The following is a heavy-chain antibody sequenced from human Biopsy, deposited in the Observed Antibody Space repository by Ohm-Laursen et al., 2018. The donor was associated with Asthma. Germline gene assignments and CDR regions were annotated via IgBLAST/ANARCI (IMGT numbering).Heavy chain of an antibody. D-gene: IGHD4-17*01. CDR1: GGSINIGDYY. CDR3: ARTTYGDDGFDP. Sequence: TLSLTCTVSGGSINIGDYYWSWIRQHPVKSLEWIGYIYYSGSTYYNPSLKSRVSISLDTSKNQFSLSLTSVTAADTAVYYCARTTYGDDGFDPWGQGTLVTVSS. J-gene: IGHJ5*02. CDR2: IYYSGST. V-gene: IGHV4-31*03.